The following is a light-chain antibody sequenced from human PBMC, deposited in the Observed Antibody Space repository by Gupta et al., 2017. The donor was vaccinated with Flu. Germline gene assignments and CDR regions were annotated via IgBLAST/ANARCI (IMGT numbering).Light chain of an antibody. Sequence: VDRVTITCLASQSISSYLNWYQQKPGKAPKLLIYAASSLQSGVPSRFSGSGSGTDFTLTISSLQPEDFATYYCQQSYSTPYTFGQGTKLEIK. J-gene: IGKJ2*01. V-gene: IGKV1-39*01. CDR3: QQSYSTPYT. CDR1: QSISSY. CDR2: AAS.